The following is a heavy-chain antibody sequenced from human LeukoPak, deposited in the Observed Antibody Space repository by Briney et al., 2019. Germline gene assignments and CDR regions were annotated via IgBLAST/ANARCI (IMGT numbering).Heavy chain of an antibody. CDR2: ISGSGTAT. CDR1: GFTFSSYA. CDR3: ARYLNSASWYFDL. V-gene: IGHV3-23*01. Sequence: GGSLRLSCAASGFTFSSYAMSWVRQAPGKGLEWVSAISGSGTATYYADSVQGRFSISRDNSKNTLFLQMNSLSAEDTAIYYCARYLNSASWYFDLWGRGTLVTVSS. J-gene: IGHJ2*01. D-gene: IGHD1-7*01.